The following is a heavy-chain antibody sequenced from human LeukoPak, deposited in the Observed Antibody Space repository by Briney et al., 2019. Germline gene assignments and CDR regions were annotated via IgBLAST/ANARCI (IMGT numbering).Heavy chain of an antibody. V-gene: IGHV1-69*05. CDR3: ARGPAWRPVLGYCSSTSCSPKQYFQH. CDR2: IIPIFGTA. J-gene: IGHJ1*01. CDR1: GGTFSSYA. D-gene: IGHD2-2*01. Sequence: ASVKVSCKDSGGTFSSYAISRVRQAPGQGLEWMGGIIPIFGTANYAQKFQGRVTITTDESTSTAYMGLSSLRSEDTAVYYCARGPAWRPVLGYCSSTSCSPKQYFQHWGQGTLVTVSS.